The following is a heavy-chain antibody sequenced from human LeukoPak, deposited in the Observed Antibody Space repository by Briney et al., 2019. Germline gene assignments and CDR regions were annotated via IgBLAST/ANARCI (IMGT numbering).Heavy chain of an antibody. D-gene: IGHD6-19*01. V-gene: IGHV4-39*01. CDR2: IYYSGPT. Sequence: SETLSLSCTVPGGSIRSDSMTGRSYYWGWIRQPPGKGLEWIGSIYYSGPTSYNPSLKSPVTISVDTSKSQFSLEVKSVTAADTAVYYCVRQTDSAWHGLYFDSWGQGTLVTVSS. CDR3: VRQTDSAWHGLYFDS. J-gene: IGHJ4*02. CDR1: GGSIRSDSMTGRSYY.